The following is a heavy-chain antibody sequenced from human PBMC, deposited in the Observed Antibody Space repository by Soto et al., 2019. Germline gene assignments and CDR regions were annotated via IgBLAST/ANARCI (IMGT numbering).Heavy chain of an antibody. CDR1: GVTLSMYA. CDR2: ISDSGDRT. J-gene: IGHJ4*02. Sequence: EVQLLESGGGLVQPGGSLPLSCAASGVTLSMYAVTWVRQAPGKGLEWVSSISDSGDRTYYTDAVKGRFTVSRDTSKNTVYLQMRSLRGEDTAVYYCAKEVEGDWFDFDVWGQGTRVTVSS. V-gene: IGHV3-23*01. D-gene: IGHD3-9*01. CDR3: AKEVEGDWFDFDV.